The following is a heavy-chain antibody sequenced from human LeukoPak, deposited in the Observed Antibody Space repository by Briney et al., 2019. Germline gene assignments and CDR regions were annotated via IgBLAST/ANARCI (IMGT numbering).Heavy chain of an antibody. V-gene: IGHV1-69*05. D-gene: IGHD3-22*01. Sequence: GASVKVSCKASGGTFSSYAISWVRQAPGQGLEWMGGIIPIFGTANYAQKFQGRVTITTDESTSTAYMELSSLRSEDTAVYYCARDSAEDFYDSSGSYIFDIWGQGTMVTVSS. CDR2: IIPIFGTA. J-gene: IGHJ3*02. CDR3: ARDSAEDFYDSSGSYIFDI. CDR1: GGTFSSYA.